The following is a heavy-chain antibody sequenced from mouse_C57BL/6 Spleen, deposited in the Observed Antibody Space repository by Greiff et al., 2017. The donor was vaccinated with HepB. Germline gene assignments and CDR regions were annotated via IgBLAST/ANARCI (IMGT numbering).Heavy chain of an antibody. Sequence: VHVKQSVAELVRPGASVKLSCTASGFNIKNTYMHWVKQRPEQGLEWIGRIDPANGNTKYAPKFQGKATITADTSSNTAYLQLSSLTSEDTAIYYCALITTVGPYYFDYWGQGTTLTVSS. CDR3: ALITTVGPYYFDY. CDR2: IDPANGNT. J-gene: IGHJ2*01. D-gene: IGHD1-1*01. V-gene: IGHV14-3*01. CDR1: GFNIKNTY.